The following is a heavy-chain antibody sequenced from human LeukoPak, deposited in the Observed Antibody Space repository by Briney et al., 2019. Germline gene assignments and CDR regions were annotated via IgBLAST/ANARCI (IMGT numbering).Heavy chain of an antibody. V-gene: IGHV1-2*02. CDR2: LNPKTGGT. CDR1: GYTFTGYY. CDR3: ARATAENDH. Sequence: ASVKVSCKASGYTFTGYYLHWVRQAPGQGLEWMGWLNPKTGGTSYAQKFQGRVTMTRDTSISTVKMELSGLTSDDTAVYYCARATAENDHWGQGTLVTVSS. D-gene: IGHD1-14*01. J-gene: IGHJ4*02.